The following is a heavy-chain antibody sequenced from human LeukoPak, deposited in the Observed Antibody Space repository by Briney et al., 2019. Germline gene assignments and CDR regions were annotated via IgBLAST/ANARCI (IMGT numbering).Heavy chain of an antibody. D-gene: IGHD6-19*01. CDR1: GFTFSSFG. CDR2: ISGSGGST. V-gene: IGHV3-23*01. CDR3: ARDSSGWDYHYYMDV. Sequence: GGSLRLSCAASGFTFSSFGMSWVRQAPGKGLEWVSAISGSGGSTYSADSVKGRFTISRDNSKNSLYLQMNSLRAEDTAVYYCARDSSGWDYHYYMDVWGKGTTVTVSS. J-gene: IGHJ6*03.